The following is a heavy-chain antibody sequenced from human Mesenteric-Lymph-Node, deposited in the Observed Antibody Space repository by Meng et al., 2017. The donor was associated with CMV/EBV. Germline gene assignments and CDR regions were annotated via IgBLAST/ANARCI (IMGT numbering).Heavy chain of an antibody. CDR3: YVFSVDV. CDR2: IGRDGSTI. Sequence: GESLKISCAASGFIFSDDFMTWIRQAPGKGLEWVAYIGRDGSTIYYADSVRGRFTISRDNAKNTLYLQLNSLRVEDTAVYYCYVFSVDVWGQGTTVIVSS. V-gene: IGHV3-11*01. D-gene: IGHD3-16*01. CDR1: GFIFSDDF. J-gene: IGHJ6*02.